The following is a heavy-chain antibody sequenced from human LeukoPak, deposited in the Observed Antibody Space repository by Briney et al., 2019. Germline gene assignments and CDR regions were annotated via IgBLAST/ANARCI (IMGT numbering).Heavy chain of an antibody. V-gene: IGHV6-1*01. CDR2: TSYRSKWYN. D-gene: IGHD5-18*01. J-gene: IGHJ4*02. CDR1: GDSVPSNRSA. CDR3: ARADDVYSYGYDY. Sequence: SQPLSLTCAISGDSVPSNRSAWNGIRQSPSRGLEWLGRTSYRSKWYNDYAVSVKSRMTINPVTSKNQYPLQLDSVTPEHPAVYYCARADDVYSYGYDYWGQGTLVTVSS.